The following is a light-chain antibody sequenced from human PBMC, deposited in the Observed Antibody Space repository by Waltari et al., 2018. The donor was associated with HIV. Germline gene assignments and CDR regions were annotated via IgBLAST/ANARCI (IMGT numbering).Light chain of an antibody. CDR2: DVT. CDR1: SSDIGAYNH. V-gene: IGLV2-14*03. J-gene: IGLJ3*02. Sequence: QSALTQPASVSGSRGQSFTMSCTGTSSDIGAYNHVSWFQQLPGKAPKLIIYDVTDRPSGVSKRFSGSKSGITASLTISGLQADDEGDYYCSSYTASNTLWVFGGGTKLTVL. CDR3: SSYTASNTLWV.